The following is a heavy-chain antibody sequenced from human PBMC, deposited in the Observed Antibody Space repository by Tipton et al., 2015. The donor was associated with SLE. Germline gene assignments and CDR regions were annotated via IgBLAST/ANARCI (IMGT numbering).Heavy chain of an antibody. D-gene: IGHD2-21*02. V-gene: IGHV3-7*01. CDR1: GFTFSWYT. CDR3: ARAPPGEWLTDHYYFDY. CDR2: IKQDGSVK. Sequence: SLRLSCAASGFTFSWYTMSWVRQAPGKGLEWVANIKQDGSVKYYVDSMRGRFTISRDNAKNSLYLQMNSLGAEDTAVYYCARAPPGEWLTDHYYFDYWGQGALVTVSS. J-gene: IGHJ4*02.